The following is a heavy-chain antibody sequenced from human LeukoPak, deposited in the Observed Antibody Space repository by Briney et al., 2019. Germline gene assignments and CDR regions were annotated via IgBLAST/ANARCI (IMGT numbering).Heavy chain of an antibody. V-gene: IGHV4-59*01. Sequence: SETLSLTCTVSSGSISSYYWSWIRQPTGKGLEWIGYIFYSGSTNYNPSLKSRVTISVDASKNQFSLKLSSVTAADTAVYYCARVQYSSGWDAFDIWGQGTMVTVSS. D-gene: IGHD6-19*01. CDR1: SGSISSYY. J-gene: IGHJ3*02. CDR3: ARVQYSSGWDAFDI. CDR2: IFYSGST.